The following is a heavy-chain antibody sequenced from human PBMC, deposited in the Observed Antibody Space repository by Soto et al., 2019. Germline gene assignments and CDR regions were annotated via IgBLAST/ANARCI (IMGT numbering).Heavy chain of an antibody. D-gene: IGHD3-3*01. CDR3: TTGGIPNYDFWSGYYWRYYYYGMDV. CDR1: GFTFSNYA. J-gene: IGHJ6*02. CDR2: IKSKTDGGTT. Sequence: GGSLRLSCAASGFTFSNYAMSWVRQAPGKGLEWVGRIKSKTDGGTTDYAAPVKGRFTISRDDSKNTLFLQMNSLKTEDTAVYYCTTGGIPNYDFWSGYYWRYYYYGMDVWGQGTTVTVSS. V-gene: IGHV3-15*01.